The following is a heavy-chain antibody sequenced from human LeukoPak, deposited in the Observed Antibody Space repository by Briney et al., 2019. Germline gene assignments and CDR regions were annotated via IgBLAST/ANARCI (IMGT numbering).Heavy chain of an antibody. V-gene: IGHV3-23*01. CDR1: GFTFSSYV. CDR2: ISGSGGST. J-gene: IGHJ6*03. Sequence: GGSLRLSCAASGFTFSSYVMSWVRQAPGKGLEWVSAISGSGGSTYYADSVKGRFTISRDNSKNTLYLQMNSLRAEDTAVYYCAKGLDYYYYYMDVWGKGTTVTVSS. CDR3: AKGLDYYYYYMDV.